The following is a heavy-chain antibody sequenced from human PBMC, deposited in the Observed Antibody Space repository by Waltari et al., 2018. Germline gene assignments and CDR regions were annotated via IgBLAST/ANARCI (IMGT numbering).Heavy chain of an antibody. CDR2: IIRKQVR. D-gene: IGHD7-27*01. V-gene: IGHV1-2*06. Sequence: QVQLVQSGAEVRKPGASVTVSCDTSGSPFSGYYIHVVRQAPGQGPEWIGQIIRKQVRERSAKRWQERVTMTRDTSITTAYMELRSLTSDDTAVYYCARGNWGYFFDYWGQGTLVTVSS. CDR1: GSPFSGYY. CDR3: ARGNWGYFFDY. J-gene: IGHJ4*02.